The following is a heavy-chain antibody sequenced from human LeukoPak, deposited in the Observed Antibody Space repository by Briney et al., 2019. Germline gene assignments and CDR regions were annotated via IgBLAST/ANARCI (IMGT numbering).Heavy chain of an antibody. D-gene: IGHD1-26*01. Sequence: GGSLRLSCAASGFTLSRYTMSWVRQAPGKGLEWVSIIYSGGSTFYADSVKGRFTISRDNSKNTLYLQMNSLRAEDTAVYYCARGGSYLSAFDIWGQGTMVTVSS. J-gene: IGHJ3*02. CDR3: ARGGSYLSAFDI. CDR1: GFTLSRYT. CDR2: IYSGGST. V-gene: IGHV3-53*01.